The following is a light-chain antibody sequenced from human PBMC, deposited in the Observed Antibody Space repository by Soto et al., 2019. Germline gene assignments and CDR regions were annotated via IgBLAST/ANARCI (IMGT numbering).Light chain of an antibody. CDR1: QSVGSSY. Sequence: EIVLTQYPGTLSLSAGERATLSCRASQSVGSSYLSWYQQKPGQAPTVLIYGASSSATGIPDRFSGSGSGTDFTRTISRLEPEDFAVYYCQNYDTSPTFGQGTKVQI. J-gene: IGKJ1*01. CDR2: GAS. V-gene: IGKV3-20*01. CDR3: QNYDTSPT.